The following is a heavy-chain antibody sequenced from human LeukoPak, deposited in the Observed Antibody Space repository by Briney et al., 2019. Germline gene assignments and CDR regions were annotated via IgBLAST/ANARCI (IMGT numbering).Heavy chain of an antibody. CDR1: GFTFSNYG. V-gene: IGHV3-23*01. CDR2: ISGSGGST. CDR3: AKDLSDAFDI. D-gene: IGHD2/OR15-2a*01. Sequence: GGSLRLSCAASGFTFSNYGMHWVRQAPGKGLEWVSAISGSGGSTYYAESVKGRFTISRDKSKNTLYLQMNSLRAEDTAVYYCAKDLSDAFDIWGQGTMVTVSS. J-gene: IGHJ3*02.